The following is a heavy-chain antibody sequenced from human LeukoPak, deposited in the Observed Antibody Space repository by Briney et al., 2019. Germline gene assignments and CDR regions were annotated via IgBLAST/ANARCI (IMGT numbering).Heavy chain of an antibody. CDR2: ISSSGSTI. Sequence: GGSLRLSCAASGFTFSDYYMSWIRQAPGKGLEWVSYISSSGSTIYYADSVKGRFTISRDNSKNTLYLQMNSLRAEDTAVYYCAREWVTTLYYYYYGMDVWGQGTTVTVSS. CDR3: AREWVTTLYYYYYGMDV. J-gene: IGHJ6*02. V-gene: IGHV3-11*04. CDR1: GFTFSDYY. D-gene: IGHD4-17*01.